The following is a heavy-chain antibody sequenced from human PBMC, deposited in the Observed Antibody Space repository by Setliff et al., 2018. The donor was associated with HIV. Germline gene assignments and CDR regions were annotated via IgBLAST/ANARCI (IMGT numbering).Heavy chain of an antibody. D-gene: IGHD3-10*01. CDR1: GASVNRDDYY. Sequence: SETLSLTCTVSGASVNRDDYYWSWIRQTPGKGLEWIGYIYYSGDTYYNATLQSRATILLDTSKNQFFLTLTSVTAADTAVYFCARVPFGSGSYYFDFWGQGTLVTVSS. CDR3: ARVPFGSGSYYFDF. V-gene: IGHV4-30-4*01. J-gene: IGHJ4*02. CDR2: IYYSGDT.